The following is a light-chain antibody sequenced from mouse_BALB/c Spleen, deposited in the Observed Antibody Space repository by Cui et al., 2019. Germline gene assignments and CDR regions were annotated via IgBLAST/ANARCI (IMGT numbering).Light chain of an antibody. V-gene: IGKV4-55*01. CDR3: QQWSSYPRT. J-gene: IGKJ1*01. Sequence: QIVLTQSLAIMSASPGEKVTMTCSASSSVSYMYWYQQKPGSSPRLLIYDTSSLASGVPVRFSGSGSGTSYSLTISRMEAEDAATYYCQQWSSYPRTFGGGTKLEIK. CDR1: SSVSY. CDR2: DTS.